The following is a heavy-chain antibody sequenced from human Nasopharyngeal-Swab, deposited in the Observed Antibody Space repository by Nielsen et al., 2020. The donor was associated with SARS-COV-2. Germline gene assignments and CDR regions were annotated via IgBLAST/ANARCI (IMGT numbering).Heavy chain of an antibody. CDR1: GFTFSSYG. Sequence: GESLKISCAAYGFTFSSYGMHWVRQAPGKGLEWVAVISYDGSNKYYADSVKGRFTISRDNSKNTLHLQMNSLRAEDTAVYYCAKPQYDSSGYYYEGYFDYWGQGTLVTVSS. CDR2: ISYDGSNK. J-gene: IGHJ4*02. V-gene: IGHV3-30*18. D-gene: IGHD3-22*01. CDR3: AKPQYDSSGYYYEGYFDY.